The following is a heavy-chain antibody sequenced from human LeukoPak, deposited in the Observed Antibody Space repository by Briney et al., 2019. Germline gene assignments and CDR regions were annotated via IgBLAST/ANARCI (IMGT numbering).Heavy chain of an antibody. J-gene: IGHJ6*02. CDR2: INHSGST. CDR1: GGSFSGYY. V-gene: IGHV4-34*01. Sequence: TSETLSLTCAVYGGSFSGYYWSWIRQPPGKGLEWIGEINHSGSTNYNPSLKSRVTISVDTSKNQFSLKLSSVTAADTAVYYCARGDYGDYQGDLYYGMDVWGQGTTVTVSS. CDR3: ARGDYGDYQGDLYYGMDV. D-gene: IGHD4-17*01.